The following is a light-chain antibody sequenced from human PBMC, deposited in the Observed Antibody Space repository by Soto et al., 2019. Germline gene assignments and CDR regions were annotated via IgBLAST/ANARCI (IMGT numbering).Light chain of an antibody. V-gene: IGKV1-5*01. CDR2: DAY. CDR3: QQYNTYWT. Sequence: DIQMTQSPSSLPASVGDRVTITCRASQSISSWLAWYQQKPGKAPKLLIYDAYNLESGVSSRFSGSGSGTEFTLTISSLQPDDFATYYCQQYNTYWTFGQGTKV. CDR1: QSISSW. J-gene: IGKJ1*01.